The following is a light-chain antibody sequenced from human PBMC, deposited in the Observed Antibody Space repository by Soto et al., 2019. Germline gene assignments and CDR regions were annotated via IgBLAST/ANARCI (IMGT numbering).Light chain of an antibody. CDR3: QQYGDSPPST. CDR1: QSLTSNS. Sequence: EIVLTQSPGTLSLSPGERGTLSCRASQSLTSNSLAWYQKRPGQAPRLLVYGASPRVTDIPDRFSGSGSGTDLTLTINGLEPDDLAVYYCQQYGDSPPSTFGQGTKVE. CDR2: GAS. V-gene: IGKV3-20*01. J-gene: IGKJ1*01.